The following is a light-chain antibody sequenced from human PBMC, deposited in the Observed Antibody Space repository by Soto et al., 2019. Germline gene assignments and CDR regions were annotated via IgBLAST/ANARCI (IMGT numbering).Light chain of an antibody. CDR2: AAS. CDR3: QQLNSFPIT. CDR1: QGISSY. V-gene: IGKV1-9*01. Sequence: DIQLTQSPSFLSASVGDRVTITCRARQGISSYLAWYQQKPGKAPKLLIYAASTLQSGVPSRFSGSGSGTEFTLTISSLQPEDFATYYCQQLNSFPITFGQGTRLEIK. J-gene: IGKJ5*01.